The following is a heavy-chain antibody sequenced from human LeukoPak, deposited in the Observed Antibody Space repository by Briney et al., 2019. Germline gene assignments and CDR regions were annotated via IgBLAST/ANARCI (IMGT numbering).Heavy chain of an antibody. CDR1: GFTVSSNY. Sequence: GGSLRLSCAASGFTVSSNYMSWVRQAPGKGLEWVSVIYTVGTTNYADSVKGRFTISRDNSKNMVYLQMNSLGAEDTAVYYCARVTIFGVGLDYWGHGILVTVSS. CDR2: IYTVGTT. V-gene: IGHV3-66*01. CDR3: ARVTIFGVGLDY. D-gene: IGHD3-3*01. J-gene: IGHJ4*01.